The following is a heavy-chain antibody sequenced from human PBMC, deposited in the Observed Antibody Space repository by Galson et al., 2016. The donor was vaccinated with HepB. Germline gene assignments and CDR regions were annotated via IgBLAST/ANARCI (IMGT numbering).Heavy chain of an antibody. CDR3: ASSGYTGNFLPY. J-gene: IGHJ4*01. V-gene: IGHV5-51*01. CDR2: IYPDDSEI. Sequence: QSGAEVKKPGESLKISCQGSGYSFTAYWIGWVRQKPGKGLEWMGIIYPDDSEIRYSPSFQGQVTISADKSSSTAYLQWSSLKASDTAMYFCASSGYTGNFLPYWGQGTLVTVSS. CDR1: GYSFTAYW. D-gene: IGHD1-26*01.